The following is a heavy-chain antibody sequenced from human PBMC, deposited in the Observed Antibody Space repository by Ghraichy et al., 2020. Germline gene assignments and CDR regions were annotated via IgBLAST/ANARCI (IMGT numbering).Heavy chain of an antibody. V-gene: IGHV1-18*04. CDR3: ARDRAAANWYFDL. J-gene: IGHJ2*01. CDR2: ISAYNGNT. D-gene: IGHD6-25*01. Sequence: ASVKVSCRASGYTFTSYGISWMRQAPGQGLEWMGWISAYNGNTNYAQKLQGRVTMTTDTSTSTAYMELRSLRADDTAVYYCARDRAAANWYFDLWGRGTLVTVSS. CDR1: GYTFTSYG.